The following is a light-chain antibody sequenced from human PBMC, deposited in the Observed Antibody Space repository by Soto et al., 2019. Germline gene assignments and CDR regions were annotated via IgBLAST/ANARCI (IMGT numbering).Light chain of an antibody. CDR1: QSVSSNY. Sequence: EIGLTQSPGTLSLSPGERATLSCRASQSVSSNYVAWYQQKPDQAPRLLIYGASRRATGIPDRFSGSGSGTDFTLTISRLEPEDFAVYYCQQYGSMPRTFGQGTKLEIK. CDR2: GAS. CDR3: QQYGSMPRT. V-gene: IGKV3-20*01. J-gene: IGKJ2*01.